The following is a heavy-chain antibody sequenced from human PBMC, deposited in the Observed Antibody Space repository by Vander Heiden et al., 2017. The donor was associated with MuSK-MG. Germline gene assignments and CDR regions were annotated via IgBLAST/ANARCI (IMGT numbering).Heavy chain of an antibody. D-gene: IGHD1-26*01. CDR2: GYSRGNP. J-gene: IGHJ4*01. V-gene: IGHV4-39*01. CDR3: ARQAYSGSYAPFDY. CDR1: SGSIGSSSYY. Sequence: QLQLQASGPGLVKPSEPPTPTCTAASGSIGSSSYYSGWIRQPPGQGPEWIGCGYSRGNPYYNPSLKSRLTISVDTSNDQFSLKLSSVTAADTAVYYCARQAYSGSYAPFDYWGRGTLVTVSS.